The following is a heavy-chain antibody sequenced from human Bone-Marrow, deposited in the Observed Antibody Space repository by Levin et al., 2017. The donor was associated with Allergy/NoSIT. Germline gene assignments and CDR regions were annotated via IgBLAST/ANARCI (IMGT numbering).Heavy chain of an antibody. CDR1: GYIFTSFD. D-gene: IGHD3-10*01. Sequence: ASVKVSCKTSGYIFTSFDVIWVRQATGQGLEWMGWMNPSSTNTGYSQRFQGRVTMTATTSINTAYMELSSLTSEDTALYFCARAVRGHLLSDFWGQGTQVTVSS. CDR3: ARAVRGHLLSDF. CDR2: MNPSSTNT. J-gene: IGHJ4*02. V-gene: IGHV1-8*01.